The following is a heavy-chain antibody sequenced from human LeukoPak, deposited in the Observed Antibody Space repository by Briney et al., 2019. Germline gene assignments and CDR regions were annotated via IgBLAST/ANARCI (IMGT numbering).Heavy chain of an antibody. Sequence: GGSLRLSCAASGFTFSGYSMNCVRQAPGEGLGWVSSISSSSSYIYYADSVKGRFTISRDNAKNSLYLQMNSLRAEDTAVYYCATTSGDFLFNFFDPWGQGTLVTVSS. CDR1: GFTFSGYS. CDR2: ISSSSSYI. D-gene: IGHD1-14*01. V-gene: IGHV3-21*04. CDR3: ATTSGDFLFNFFDP. J-gene: IGHJ5*02.